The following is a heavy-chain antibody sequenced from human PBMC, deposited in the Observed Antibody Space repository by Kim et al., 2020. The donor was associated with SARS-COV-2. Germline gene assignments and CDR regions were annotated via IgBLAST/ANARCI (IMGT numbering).Heavy chain of an antibody. CDR2: INTGGNP. CDR1: GFTFSSRA. CDR3: AKDHPSSGWTTFDS. J-gene: IGHJ4*02. Sequence: GGSLRLSCVASGFTFSSRAMSWVRQTPGKGLEWVASINTGGNPYYADSVKGRFTVSRDITKATLYLQMNSLRAEDTALYYCAKDHPSSGWTTFDSWGQGT. V-gene: IGHV3-23*01. D-gene: IGHD6-19*01.